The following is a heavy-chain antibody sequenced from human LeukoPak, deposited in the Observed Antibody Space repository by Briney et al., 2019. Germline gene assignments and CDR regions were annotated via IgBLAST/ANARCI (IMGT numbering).Heavy chain of an antibody. D-gene: IGHD6-19*01. CDR3: ATGTIRVAGDLSYHSMDV. J-gene: IGHJ6*02. V-gene: IGHV1-24*01. CDR2: FDATDSKR. Sequence: GASVKVSCKVSGNTLTDFTIHWVRQAPGEGLEWLGSFDATDSKRIYTQNLQGRVTMTEDTSTDTAYLEMSSLRSEDTAVYYCATGTIRVAGDLSYHSMDVWGQGTTVTVSS. CDR1: GNTLTDFT.